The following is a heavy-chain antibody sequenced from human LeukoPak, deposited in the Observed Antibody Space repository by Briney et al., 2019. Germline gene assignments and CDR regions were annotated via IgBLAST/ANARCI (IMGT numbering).Heavy chain of an antibody. J-gene: IGHJ5*02. V-gene: IGHV3-30*18. D-gene: IGHD3-10*01. CDR2: ISYDDTKK. Sequence: GGSLRLSCEASGFSFNSYDIHWVRRAPGEGLEWVAFISYDDTKKDYGDSVRGRFTISRDNSKNTVLLQMNRLRVDDTALYYCVKGGLIRGFVVSGAVSWGQGTLVTVSS. CDR3: VKGGLIRGFVVSGAVS. CDR1: GFSFNSYD.